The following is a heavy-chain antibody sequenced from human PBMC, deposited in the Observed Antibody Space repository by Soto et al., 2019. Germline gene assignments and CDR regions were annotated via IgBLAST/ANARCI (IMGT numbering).Heavy chain of an antibody. Sequence: SLKLACKASGDTDTNYVVSWVRQAPGQGLEWMGGIFPKFGTTYSAQKLQDRLTITADESTSTVYMQLSSLRLDDTAVYYCEAEMTFGKLSVVWGQGTTVTVSS. CDR1: GDTDTNYV. D-gene: IGHD3-16*02. CDR2: IFPKFGTT. CDR3: EAEMTFGKLSVV. J-gene: IGHJ6*02. V-gene: IGHV1-69*13.